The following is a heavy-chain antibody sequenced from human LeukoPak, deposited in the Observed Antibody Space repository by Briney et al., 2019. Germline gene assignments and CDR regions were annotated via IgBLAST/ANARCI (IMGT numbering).Heavy chain of an antibody. CDR2: ISAYNGNT. CDR1: GYTFTSYG. D-gene: IGHD6-19*01. Sequence: GASVKVSCKASGYTFTSYGISWVRQAPGQGLEWMGWISAYNGNTNYAQKLQGRVTMTTDTSTSTAYMELRSLRSDDTAVYYCARDLMEYIAVAGDYYYYYMDVWGKGTTVTISS. J-gene: IGHJ6*03. CDR3: ARDLMEYIAVAGDYYYYYMDV. V-gene: IGHV1-18*01.